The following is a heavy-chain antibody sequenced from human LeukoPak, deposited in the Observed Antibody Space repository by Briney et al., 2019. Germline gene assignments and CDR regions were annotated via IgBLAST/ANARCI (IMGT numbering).Heavy chain of an antibody. CDR2: ISTYNGDT. CDR1: GYTFTSYG. V-gene: IGHV1-18*01. D-gene: IGHD3-22*01. Sequence: ASVKVSCKASGYTFTSYGISWVRQAPGQGLEWMGWISTYNGDTNYAQKLQGRVTMTTDTSTSTAYMELRSLRSDDTAVYYCARVNYYDSSAYYKGWFDPWGQGTLVTVSS. J-gene: IGHJ5*02. CDR3: ARVNYYDSSAYYKGWFDP.